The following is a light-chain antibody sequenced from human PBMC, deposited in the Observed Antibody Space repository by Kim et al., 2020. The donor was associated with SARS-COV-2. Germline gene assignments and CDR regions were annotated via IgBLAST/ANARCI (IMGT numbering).Light chain of an antibody. J-gene: IGLJ2*01. CDR2: QDG. Sequence: VSPGQTASITCSGDKLGDKYACWYQQKPGQSPVLVIYQDGKRPSGIPERFSGSNSGNTATLTISGTQAMDEADYYCQAWDSSTVVFGGGTQLTVL. CDR1: KLGDKY. CDR3: QAWDSSTVV. V-gene: IGLV3-1*01.